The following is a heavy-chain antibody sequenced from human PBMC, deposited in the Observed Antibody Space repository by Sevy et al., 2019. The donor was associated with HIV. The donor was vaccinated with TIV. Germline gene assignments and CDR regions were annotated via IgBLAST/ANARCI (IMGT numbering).Heavy chain of an antibody. CDR2: DYYSGST. D-gene: IGHD5-12*01. Sequence: SETLSLTCTVSGGSISSSTYYWGWIRQPPGKGLEGIGSDYYSGSTYYNPSLKSRVTISVDTSKNQFSLKLSSVTAADTAVYYCASHSGYDQGDFDYWGQRTLVTVSS. CDR1: GGSISSSTYY. J-gene: IGHJ4*02. V-gene: IGHV4-39*01. CDR3: ASHSGYDQGDFDY.